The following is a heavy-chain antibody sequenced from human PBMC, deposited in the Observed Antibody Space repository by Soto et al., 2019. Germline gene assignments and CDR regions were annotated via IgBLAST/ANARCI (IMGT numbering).Heavy chain of an antibody. CDR1: GYTFTSYG. J-gene: IGHJ4*02. CDR3: ARDRHGDYYDSSGYYSDY. V-gene: IGHV1-69*13. CDR2: IIPIFGTA. D-gene: IGHD3-22*01. Sequence: SVKVSCKASGYTFTSYGISWVRQANEQGLEWMGGIIPIFGTANYAQKFQGRVTITADESTSTAYMGLSSLRSEDTAVYYCARDRHGDYYDSSGYYSDYWGQGTLVTVSS.